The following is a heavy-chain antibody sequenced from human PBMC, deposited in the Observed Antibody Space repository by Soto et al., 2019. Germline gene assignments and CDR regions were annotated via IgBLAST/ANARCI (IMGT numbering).Heavy chain of an antibody. J-gene: IGHJ6*02. D-gene: IGHD3-16*01. CDR1: GGTFSSYA. CDR3: ARPRRGLYYYYGMDV. V-gene: IGHV1-69*13. CDR2: IIPIFGTA. Sequence: SVKVSCKASGGTFSSYAISWVRQAPGQGLEWMGGIIPIFGTANYAQKFQGRVTITADESTSTAYMELSSLRSEDTAVYYCARPRRGLYYYYGMDVWGQVTTVTVSS.